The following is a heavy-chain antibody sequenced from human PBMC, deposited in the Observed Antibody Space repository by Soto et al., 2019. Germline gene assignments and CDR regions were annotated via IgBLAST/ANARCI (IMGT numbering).Heavy chain of an antibody. D-gene: IGHD3-10*01. CDR3: ATSYGSGSRPFDN. V-gene: IGHV1-69*02. J-gene: IGHJ4*02. CDR2: IIPMVGMS. Sequence: QVQLVQSGAEVKKPGSSVKVSCKASGDTFNFYTIHWVRQAPGQGLEWLGRIIPMVGMSNYAQRFQGRVTMIADKSTSRADMQLTGLRSEDSAVYYCATSYGSGSRPFDNWNKGTLFSVSS. CDR1: GDTFNFYT.